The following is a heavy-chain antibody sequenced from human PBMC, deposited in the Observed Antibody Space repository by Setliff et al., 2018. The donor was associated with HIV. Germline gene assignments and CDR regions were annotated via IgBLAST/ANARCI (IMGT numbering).Heavy chain of an antibody. D-gene: IGHD5-12*01. Sequence: ETLSLTCGVSGYSISSDYCWGWIRQPPGKGLEWIGSIYHSATTYHNPSLWGRVTISIDTSKDQFSLKLSSVTAADTAVYYCARQNSGYAPGPFDYWGQGILVTVSS. V-gene: IGHV4-38-2*01. CDR3: ARQNSGYAPGPFDY. CDR1: GYSISSDYC. J-gene: IGHJ4*02. CDR2: IYHSATT.